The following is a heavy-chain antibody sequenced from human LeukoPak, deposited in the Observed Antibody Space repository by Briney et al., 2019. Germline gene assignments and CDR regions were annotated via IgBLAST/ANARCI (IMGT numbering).Heavy chain of an antibody. J-gene: IGHJ3*02. D-gene: IGHD3-22*01. CDR1: GGSISSGGYY. V-gene: IGHV4-31*03. CDR2: IYYSGST. CDR3: ARIYDSSAHIWRTDAFDI. Sequence: SQTLSLTCTVSGGSISSGGYYWSWIRQHPGKGLEWIGYIYYSGSTYYNPSLKSRVTISVDTSKNQFSLKLSSVTAADTAVYYCARIYDSSAHIWRTDAFDIWGQGTMVTVSS.